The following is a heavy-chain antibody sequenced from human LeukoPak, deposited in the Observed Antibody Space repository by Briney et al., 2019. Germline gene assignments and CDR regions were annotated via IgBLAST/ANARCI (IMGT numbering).Heavy chain of an antibody. V-gene: IGHV4-31*03. D-gene: IGHD3-10*01. J-gene: IGHJ3*02. CDR2: IYYSGST. CDR1: GGSISSGGYY. Sequence: SETLSLTCTVSGGSISSGGYYWSWIRQHPGKGLEWIGCIYYSGSTYYNPSLKSRVTISVDTSKNQFSLKLSSVTAADTAVYYCAREPLRVSDAFDIWGQGTMVTVSS. CDR3: AREPLRVSDAFDI.